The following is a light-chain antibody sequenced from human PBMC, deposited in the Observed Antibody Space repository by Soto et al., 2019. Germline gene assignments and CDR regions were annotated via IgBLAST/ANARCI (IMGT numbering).Light chain of an antibody. CDR2: GAS. V-gene: IGKV1-9*01. CDR1: QGISSY. CDR3: QQLNTYPYT. Sequence: DIQLTQSPSFLSASIGDRVTITCRASQGISSYLAWYQQKPGKAPKLLIYGASTLQSGVPSRFGGSGSETEFTLTISSLQPEDFATYYCQQLNTYPYTFGQGTKLEIK. J-gene: IGKJ2*01.